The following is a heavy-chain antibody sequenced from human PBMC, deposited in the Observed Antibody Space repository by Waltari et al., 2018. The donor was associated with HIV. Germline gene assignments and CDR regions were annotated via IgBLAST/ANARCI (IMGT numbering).Heavy chain of an antibody. CDR1: GDPMPGYH. CDR2: IYYSGNT. D-gene: IGHD2-21*02. Sequence: QDQLQESGPGLAKPSAPLSLTSSVPGDPMPGYHWICIRQPPGKGLESIGYIYYSGNTNYHPSLRSRVDISLDTSMSQFYLKLNSVTAADTAVYFWARLRGDRTAVIDYWGQGTLVTVSS. V-gene: IGHV4-59*08. CDR3: ARLRGDRTAVIDY. J-gene: IGHJ4*02.